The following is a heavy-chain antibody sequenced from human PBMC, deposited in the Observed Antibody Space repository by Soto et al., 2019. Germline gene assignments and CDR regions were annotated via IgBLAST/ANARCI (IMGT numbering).Heavy chain of an antibody. V-gene: IGHV1-18*01. Sequence: QVQLVQSGAEVKKPGASVTVSCKASGYTFTTYGVSWVRQXXXXXXXXLGWINGYNGNAKYAENLQGRVTMTTDTSXXTAYMXLXSXXXDDXAVXYCARMGDVPYYYYGMDVWGQGTTVTVSS. CDR3: ARMGDVPYYYYGMDV. CDR1: GYTFTTYG. J-gene: IGHJ6*02. CDR2: INGYNGNA. D-gene: IGHD3-16*01.